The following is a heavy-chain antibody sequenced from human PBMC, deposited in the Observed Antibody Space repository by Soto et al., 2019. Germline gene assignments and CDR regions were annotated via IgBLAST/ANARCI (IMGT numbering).Heavy chain of an antibody. Sequence: QVQLQESGPGLVKPSETLSLSCTVSGGSISSYYWSWFRQSPGKRMEWIGYVHHSWGSSYNPSLQIRVAISLDTSKSQFSLKVTSVTATDTAVYYCARQGFGPLHGLVDVWGQGTTVTVSS. CDR2: VHHSWGS. V-gene: IGHV4-59*08. CDR1: GGSISSYY. J-gene: IGHJ6*02. CDR3: ARQGFGPLHGLVDV. D-gene: IGHD3-10*01.